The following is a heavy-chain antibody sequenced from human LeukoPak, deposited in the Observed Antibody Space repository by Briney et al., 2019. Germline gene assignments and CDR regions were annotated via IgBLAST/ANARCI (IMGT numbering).Heavy chain of an antibody. J-gene: IGHJ4*02. D-gene: IGHD6-6*01. CDR2: INHSGST. V-gene: IGHV4-34*01. CDR3: ARVRQLAPFDY. CDR1: GGSFSGYY. Sequence: SETLSLTCAVYGGSFSGYYWSWIRQPPGKGLEWIGEINHSGSTNYNPSLKGRVTISVDTSKNQFSLKLSSVTAADTAVYYCARVRQLAPFDYWGQGTLVTVSS.